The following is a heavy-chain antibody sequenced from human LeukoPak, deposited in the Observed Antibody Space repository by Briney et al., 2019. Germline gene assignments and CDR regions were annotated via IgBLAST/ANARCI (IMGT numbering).Heavy chain of an antibody. Sequence: GGSLRLSCAASGFTFSSYAMSWVRQAPGKGLEWVSAISGSGVSTYYAGSVKGRFTISRDNSKNTLYLQMNSLRAEDTAVYYCAKKATDYGDYVPDAFDIWGQGTMVTVSS. D-gene: IGHD4-17*01. CDR1: GFTFSSYA. J-gene: IGHJ3*02. V-gene: IGHV3-23*01. CDR3: AKKATDYGDYVPDAFDI. CDR2: ISGSGVST.